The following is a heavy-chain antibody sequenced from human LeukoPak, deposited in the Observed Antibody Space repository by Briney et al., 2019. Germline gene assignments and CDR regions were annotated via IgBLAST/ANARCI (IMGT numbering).Heavy chain of an antibody. CDR2: INHSGST. J-gene: IGHJ4*02. CDR1: GYSISSGFY. V-gene: IGHV4-38-2*01. Sequence: SETLSLTCGVSGYSISSGFYWGWIRQPPGKGLEWIGSINHSGSTYYNPSLKSRVTISIDTSKNHFSLNLSSVTAADTAMYYCARGGNFAFWGKGTLVTVSS. CDR3: ARGGNFAF.